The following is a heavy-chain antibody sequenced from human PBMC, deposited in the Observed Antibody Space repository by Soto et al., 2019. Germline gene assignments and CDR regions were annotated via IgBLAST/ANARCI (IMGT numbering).Heavy chain of an antibody. CDR3: AKDEGSGWYYFDY. V-gene: IGHV3-23*01. CDR2: ISGTSGRT. CDR1: GFTFSSYA. Sequence: EVQLLESGGGLVQPGGSLSLSCEASGFTFSSYARNWVRQAPGKGLEWVSSISGTSGRTYYADSVEGRFTISRDNSKNTLYLQIDSLRAEDTAVYYCAKDEGSGWYYFDYWGQGTLVSVSS. J-gene: IGHJ4*02. D-gene: IGHD6-19*01.